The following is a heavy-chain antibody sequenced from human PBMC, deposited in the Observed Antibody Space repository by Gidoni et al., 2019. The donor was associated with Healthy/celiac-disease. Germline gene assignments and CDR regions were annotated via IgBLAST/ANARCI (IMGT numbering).Heavy chain of an antibody. Sequence: QVQLVQSGAEVKKPGSSVKVSCKASGGTFSSYAISWVRQAPGQGLEWMGGIIPIFGTANYAQKFQGRVTITADESTSTAYMELSSLRSEDTAVYYCARSFQGGSSPGGNYYYYYMDVWGKGTTVTVSS. V-gene: IGHV1-69*01. CDR2: IIPIFGTA. J-gene: IGHJ6*03. CDR3: ARSFQGGSSPGGNYYYYYMDV. CDR1: GGTFSSYA. D-gene: IGHD6-6*01.